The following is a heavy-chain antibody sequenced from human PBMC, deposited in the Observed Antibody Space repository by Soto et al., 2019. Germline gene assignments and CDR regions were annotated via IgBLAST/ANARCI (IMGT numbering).Heavy chain of an antibody. V-gene: IGHV1-69*12. CDR1: GGTFSSYA. Sequence: QVQLVQSGAEVKKPGSSVKVSCKASGGTFSSYAISWVRQAPGQGLEWMGGIIPIFGTANYAQKFQGRVTMTADESTSTAYMELSSLRSEDTAVYYCARAGLYSSSWYGNWFDPWGQGTLVTVSS. J-gene: IGHJ5*02. CDR3: ARAGLYSSSWYGNWFDP. CDR2: IIPIFGTA. D-gene: IGHD6-13*01.